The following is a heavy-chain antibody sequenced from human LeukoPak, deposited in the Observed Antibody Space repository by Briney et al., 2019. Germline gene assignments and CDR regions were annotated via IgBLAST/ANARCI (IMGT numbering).Heavy chain of an antibody. Sequence: SETLSLTCTVSGGSISSGTYYWSWIRQPAGKGLEWIGRIYTSGSTNYNPSLKSRVTISLDTSKNQFSLKLSSVTAADTAVYYCARRSVAGLIDYWGQGTLVTVSS. D-gene: IGHD6-19*01. V-gene: IGHV4-61*02. CDR2: IYTSGST. CDR1: GGSISSGTYY. CDR3: ARRSVAGLIDY. J-gene: IGHJ4*02.